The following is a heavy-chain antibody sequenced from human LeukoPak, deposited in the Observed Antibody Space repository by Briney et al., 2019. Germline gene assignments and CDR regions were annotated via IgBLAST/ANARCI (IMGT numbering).Heavy chain of an antibody. V-gene: IGHV4-59*01. CDR1: GGSIRSYY. CDR3: ARSTGLRYPFDY. D-gene: IGHD5-12*01. CDR2: IYYSGST. J-gene: IGHJ4*02. Sequence: SETLSLTCTVSGGSIRSYYWSWIRQPPGKRLEWIGYIYYSGSTNYNPSLKSRVSISVDTSKNQFSLKLRSVTAADTAVYYCARSTGLRYPFDYWGQGTLVTVSS.